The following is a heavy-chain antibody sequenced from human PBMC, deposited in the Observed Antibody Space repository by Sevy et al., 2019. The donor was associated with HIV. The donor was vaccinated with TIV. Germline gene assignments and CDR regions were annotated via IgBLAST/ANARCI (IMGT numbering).Heavy chain of an antibody. D-gene: IGHD3-22*01. V-gene: IGHV1-24*01. CDR1: GHTLTDLS. J-gene: IGHJ4*02. CDR3: SATREYYSDSYGYFDY. CDR2: FDPEDGER. Sequence: ASVKVSCKASGHTLTDLSMHWVRQAPGKGFEWIGRFDPEDGERIHAQKFQGRVTMTEDTSTDTAYMELSSLRSEDTAVYYCSATREYYSDSYGYFDYWSQGTLVTVSS.